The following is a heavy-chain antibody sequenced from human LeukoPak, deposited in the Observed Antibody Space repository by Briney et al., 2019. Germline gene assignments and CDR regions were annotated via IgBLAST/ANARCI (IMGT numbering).Heavy chain of an antibody. J-gene: IGHJ1*01. Sequence: GGSLRLSCAACGFTFSSYWMHWVRQAPGKGLVWVSRIKSDGKTNYADSVKGRFTISRDNAKNTVSLQMNSLRAEDTGVYYCARAPSEIGGYYPEYFRHWGQGTLVTVSS. CDR2: IKSDGKT. CDR1: GFTFSSYW. D-gene: IGHD3-22*01. CDR3: ARAPSEIGGYYPEYFRH. V-gene: IGHV3-74*01.